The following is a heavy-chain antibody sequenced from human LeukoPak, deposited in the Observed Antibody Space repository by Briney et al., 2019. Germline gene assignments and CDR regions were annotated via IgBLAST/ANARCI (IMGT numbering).Heavy chain of an antibody. D-gene: IGHD4-23*01. V-gene: IGHV4-59*08. Sequence: SETLSLTCTVSGASFTSYYWTWVRQPPGKGLEWVGYIYYSGSTNYNPSLKSRVTISVDTSKNHFSLKLSSVTAADTAVYYCARQGRGYGGNSDYWGQGTLVTVSS. CDR2: IYYSGST. CDR3: ARQGRGYGGNSDY. J-gene: IGHJ4*02. CDR1: GASFTSYY.